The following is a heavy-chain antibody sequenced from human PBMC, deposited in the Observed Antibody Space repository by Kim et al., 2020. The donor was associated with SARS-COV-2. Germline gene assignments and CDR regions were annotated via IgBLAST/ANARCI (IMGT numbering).Heavy chain of an antibody. CDR1: GFTFSDYD. CDR2: ISSSSSYI. J-gene: IGHJ4*02. CDR3: ARVGSYYYDSSGYSDY. Sequence: GGSLRLSCAASGFTFSDYDMSWIRQAPGKGLEWVSYISSSSSYINYADSVKGRFTISRDNAKNTLYLQMNSLRAEDTAVYYCARVGSYYYDSSGYSDYWGRGTLVTVSS. D-gene: IGHD3-22*01. V-gene: IGHV3-11*06.